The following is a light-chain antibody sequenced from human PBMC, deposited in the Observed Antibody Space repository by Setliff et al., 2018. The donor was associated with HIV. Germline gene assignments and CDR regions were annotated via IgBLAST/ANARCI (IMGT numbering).Light chain of an antibody. J-gene: IGLJ1*01. CDR1: SSDVGSSNR. Sequence: QSVLTQPPSVSGSPGQSVTISCTGTSSDVGSSNRVSWYQQPPGTVPRLMIYEVSSRPSGVPDRFSGSKSGNTASLTISGLQAEDEADYYCCSYAGNSIYVFGTGTKVTVL. CDR3: CSYAGNSIYV. V-gene: IGLV2-18*02. CDR2: EVS.